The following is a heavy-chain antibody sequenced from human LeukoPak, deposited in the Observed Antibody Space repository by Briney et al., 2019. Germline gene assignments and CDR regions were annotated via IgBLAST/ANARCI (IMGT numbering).Heavy chain of an antibody. CDR2: IHHSGNT. V-gene: IGHV4-30-2*06. CDR3: ARVNTWDNYGLWRGMDV. J-gene: IGHJ6*02. D-gene: IGHD5-18*01. CDR1: GGSISSGGYS. Sequence: PSQTLSLTCAVSGGSISSGGYSWSWIRQSPGTGLEWIGYIHHSGNTYYNPSLKSRATISVDRSKNQFSLRLSSVTAADTAVYYCARVNTWDNYGLWRGMDVWGQGTTVTVSS.